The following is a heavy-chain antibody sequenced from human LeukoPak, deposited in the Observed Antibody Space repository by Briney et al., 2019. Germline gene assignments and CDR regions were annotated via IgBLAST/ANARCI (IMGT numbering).Heavy chain of an antibody. Sequence: GGSLRLSCAASGFTFSSYGMHWVRQAPGKGLEWVAFIRYDGSNKYYADSVKGRFTISRDNSKNTLYLQMDSLRAEDTAVYYCAKDRQTYYYGSGSSNFDYWGQGTLVTVSS. D-gene: IGHD3-10*01. CDR3: AKDRQTYYYGSGSSNFDY. CDR1: GFTFSSYG. V-gene: IGHV3-30*02. J-gene: IGHJ4*02. CDR2: IRYDGSNK.